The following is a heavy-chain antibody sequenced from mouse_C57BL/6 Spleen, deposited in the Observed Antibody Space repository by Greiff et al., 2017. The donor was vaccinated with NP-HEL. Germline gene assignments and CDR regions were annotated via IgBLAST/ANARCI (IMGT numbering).Heavy chain of an antibody. J-gene: IGHJ2*01. CDR2: IYPGDGDT. Sequence: QVHVKQSGAELVKPGASVKISCKASGYAFSSYWMNWVKQRPGKGLEWIGQIYPGDGDTNYNGKFKGKATLTADKSSSTAYMQLSSLTSEDSAVYFCARGIDYYGSSLDYWGQGTTLTVSS. CDR3: ARGIDYYGSSLDY. CDR1: GYAFSSYW. V-gene: IGHV1-80*01. D-gene: IGHD1-1*01.